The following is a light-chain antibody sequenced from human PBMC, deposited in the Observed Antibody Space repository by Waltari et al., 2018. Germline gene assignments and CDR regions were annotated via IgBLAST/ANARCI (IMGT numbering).Light chain of an antibody. J-gene: IGLJ2*01. CDR3: GSYRDISHVI. Sequence: QSALTQPASVSGSPGQSITISCTGTSNDVGGSHYVSWYQQHPGKAPKLMIYEVSNRPSGVSNRFSGSRSGNTASLTISGLQAEDEANYYCGSYRDISHVIFGGGTKLAV. CDR2: EVS. V-gene: IGLV2-14*01. CDR1: SNDVGGSHY.